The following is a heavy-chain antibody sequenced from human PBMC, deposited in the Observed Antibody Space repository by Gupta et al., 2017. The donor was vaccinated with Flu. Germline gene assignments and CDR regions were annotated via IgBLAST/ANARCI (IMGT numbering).Heavy chain of an antibody. J-gene: IGHJ4*02. D-gene: IGHD2-15*01. Sequence: EVQLVESGGGLVKPGGSLRLYCAASGFIFSSYSMNWVRQAPGKGLEWVSSISSSSTDIYNADSVKGRFTISRDNAKNSLYLHMNSLRAEDPAVYSCARDKLAGFTRPIDDWGQGTLVTVSS. V-gene: IGHV3-21*01. CDR2: ISSSSTDI. CDR3: ARDKLAGFTRPIDD. CDR1: GFIFSSYS.